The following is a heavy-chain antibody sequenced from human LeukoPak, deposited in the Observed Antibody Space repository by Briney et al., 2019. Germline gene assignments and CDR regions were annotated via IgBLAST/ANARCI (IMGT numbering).Heavy chain of an antibody. D-gene: IGHD2-15*01. J-gene: IGHJ5*02. Sequence: SETLSLTCTVSGGSISSYYWSWIRQPPGKGLEWIGRIYTSGSTNYNPSLKSRVTMSVDTSKNQFSLKLSSVTAADTAVYYCARVVGKYVVAATSNWFDPWGQGTLVTVSS. CDR1: GGSISSYY. CDR2: IYTSGST. V-gene: IGHV4-4*07. CDR3: ARVVGKYVVAATSNWFDP.